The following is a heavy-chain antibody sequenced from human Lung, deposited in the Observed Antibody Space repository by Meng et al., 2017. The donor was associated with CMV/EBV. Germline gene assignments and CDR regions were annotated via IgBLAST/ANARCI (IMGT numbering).Heavy chain of an antibody. CDR2: ISMSSSDI. CDR1: GFTFSSYS. J-gene: IGHJ5*02. CDR3: ARIKYDFWGTNWFDP. Sequence: GESLKISCAASGFTFSSYSMNWVRQAPGKGLEWVSYISMSSSDIYYADSVKGRFTISRDNAKKSLYLQMNSLRAEDTAVYYCARIKYDFWGTNWFDPWCQRTLVTVSS. D-gene: IGHD3-3*01. V-gene: IGHV3-21*01.